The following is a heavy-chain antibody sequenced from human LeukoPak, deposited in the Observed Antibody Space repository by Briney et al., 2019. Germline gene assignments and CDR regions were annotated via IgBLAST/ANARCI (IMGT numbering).Heavy chain of an antibody. Sequence: SETLSLTCTVSGGSISSSSYSWVWIRQPPGKGLEWIGNIYYNGSTYYNPSLKSRVTISADSSKNQFSLKLSSVTAADTAGYYCARHMEGSLIYYGMEVWGQGTPVTVSS. CDR1: GGSISSSSYS. J-gene: IGHJ6*02. CDR2: IYYNGST. D-gene: IGHD2-15*01. V-gene: IGHV4-39*01. CDR3: ARHMEGSLIYYGMEV.